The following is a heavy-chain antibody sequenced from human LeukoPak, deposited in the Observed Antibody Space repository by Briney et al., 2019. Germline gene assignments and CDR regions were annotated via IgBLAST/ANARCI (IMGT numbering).Heavy chain of an antibody. CDR3: ARGVRIAVAGYIDC. CDR1: GFTFSSYA. J-gene: IGHJ4*02. CDR2: ISYDGSNK. V-gene: IGHV3-30*04. D-gene: IGHD6-19*01. Sequence: GGSLRLSCAASGFTFSSYAMHWVRRASSKGLEWAAAISYDGSNKKYADSVKGRFTISRDNSKNTLYLQMNSLRSDDTAVYYCARGVRIAVAGYIDCWGQGTLVTVSS.